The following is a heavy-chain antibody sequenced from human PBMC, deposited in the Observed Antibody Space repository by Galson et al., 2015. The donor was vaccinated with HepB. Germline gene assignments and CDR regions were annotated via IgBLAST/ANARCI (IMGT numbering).Heavy chain of an antibody. CDR2: IYWDDDK. CDR1: GFSLSTSGVG. Sequence: PALVKPTQTLTLTCTFSGFSLSTSGVGVGWIRQPPGKALEWLALIYWDDDKRYTTSLKTRLTISKDTSKNQVVLTMTNMDPVDTATYYCARIRAYYDYVWGSYRPGSGMDVWGQGTTVTVSS. V-gene: IGHV2-5*02. D-gene: IGHD3-16*02. J-gene: IGHJ6*02. CDR3: ARIRAYYDYVWGSYRPGSGMDV.